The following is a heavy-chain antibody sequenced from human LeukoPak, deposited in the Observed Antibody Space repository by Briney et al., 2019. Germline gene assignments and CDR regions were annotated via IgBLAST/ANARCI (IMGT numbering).Heavy chain of an antibody. CDR3: ARVQQQLVWYFDY. D-gene: IGHD6-13*01. J-gene: IGHJ4*02. V-gene: IGHV3-30*07. Sequence: DSVQGRFTISRDSSKSTVYLQMNSLRADDTALYYCARVQQQLVWYFDYGGQGTLVSVSS.